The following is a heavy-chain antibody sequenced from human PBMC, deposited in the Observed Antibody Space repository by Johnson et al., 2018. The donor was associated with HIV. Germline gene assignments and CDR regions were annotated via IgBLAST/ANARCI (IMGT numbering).Heavy chain of an antibody. V-gene: IGHV3-43D*03. CDR2: NSWDGGNT. Sequence: NSWDGGNTYYADSVKGRFTISRDNSKNSLYLQMNSLRAEDTAVYYCASTCCGDCSRGDAFDFWGQGTMVTVSS. J-gene: IGHJ3*01. CDR3: ASTCCGDCSRGDAFDF. D-gene: IGHD2-21*02.